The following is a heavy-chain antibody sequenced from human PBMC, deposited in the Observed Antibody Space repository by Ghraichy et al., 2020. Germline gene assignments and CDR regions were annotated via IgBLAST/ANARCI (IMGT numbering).Heavy chain of an antibody. J-gene: IGHJ4*02. V-gene: IGHV5-51*01. CDR2: IYPGDSDT. D-gene: IGHD6-13*01. Sequence: GSLNISCKGSGYSFTSYWIGWVRQMPGKGLEWMGIIYPGDSDTRYSPPFQGQVTISADKSISTAYLQWSSLKASDTAMYYCARGRTAAGISALDYWGQGIMVTVSS. CDR3: ARGRTAAGISALDY. CDR1: GYSFTSYW.